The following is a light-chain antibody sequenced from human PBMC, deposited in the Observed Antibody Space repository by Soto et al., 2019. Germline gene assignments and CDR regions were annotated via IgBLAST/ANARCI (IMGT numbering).Light chain of an antibody. V-gene: IGKV1-5*01. CDR3: QHYRRNTWS. CDR2: GAS. J-gene: IGKJ1*01. Sequence: DIHMTQSPSTLSASVGGRVTITCRASQSVGTWVVWYQQKPGKAPKLLIYGASNLESGVPSRFSGSGSGTEFTLTITTLQPDDFATYFCQHYRRNTWSFGPGTKADIK. CDR1: QSVGTW.